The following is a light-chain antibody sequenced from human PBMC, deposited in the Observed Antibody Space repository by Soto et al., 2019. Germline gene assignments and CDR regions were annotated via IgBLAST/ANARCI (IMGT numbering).Light chain of an antibody. Sequence: DIQMTQSPSTLSGSVGDRVTITCRASQTISSWLAWYQQKPGKAPKLLIYKASTLNSGVPSRFSGSGSGTEFTLTISSLQPDDFATDYCQHYNSYSEAFGQGTKVDIK. CDR2: KAS. CDR3: QHYNSYSEA. CDR1: QTISSW. J-gene: IGKJ1*01. V-gene: IGKV1-5*03.